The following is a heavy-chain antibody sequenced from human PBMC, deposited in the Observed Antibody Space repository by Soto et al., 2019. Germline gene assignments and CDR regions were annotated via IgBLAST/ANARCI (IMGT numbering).Heavy chain of an antibody. V-gene: IGHV1-8*01. D-gene: IGHD6-13*01. CDR1: GYTFTSYD. J-gene: IGHJ6*02. Sequence: ASVKVSCKASGYTFTSYDINWVRQATGQGLEWMGWMNPNSGNTGYAQKFQGRVTMTRNTSISTAYMELSSLRSEDTAVYYCARRGYSSSWYYYYYYDMDVWGQGTTVTVSS. CDR3: ARRGYSSSWYYYYYYDMDV. CDR2: MNPNSGNT.